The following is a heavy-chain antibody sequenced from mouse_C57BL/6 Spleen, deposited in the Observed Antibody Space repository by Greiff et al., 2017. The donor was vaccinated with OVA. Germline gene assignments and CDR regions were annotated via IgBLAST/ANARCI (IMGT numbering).Heavy chain of an antibody. Sequence: EVKLVESGGGLVQPGGSMKLSCVASGFTFSNYWMNWVRQSPEKGLEWVAQIRLKSDNYATHYAESVKGRFTISRDDSKSSVYLQMNNLRAEDTGIYYCTSFYYYGSSYDAYWGQGTLVTVSA. CDR3: TSFYYYGSSYDAY. V-gene: IGHV6-3*01. D-gene: IGHD1-1*01. CDR2: IRLKSDNYAT. J-gene: IGHJ3*01. CDR1: GFTFSNYW.